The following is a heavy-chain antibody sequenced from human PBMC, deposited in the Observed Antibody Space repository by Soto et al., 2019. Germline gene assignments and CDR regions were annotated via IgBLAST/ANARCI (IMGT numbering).Heavy chain of an antibody. V-gene: IGHV1-2*04. D-gene: IGHD2-2*02. CDR3: ARGVVVLAAISYYYYGMDV. Sequence: QVQLVQSGAEVKKPGASVKVSCKASGYAFTGYYMHWVRQAPGQGLEWMGWINPNSGGTNYAQKFQGWVTMTRDTSISTAYMELSRLRSDDTAVYYCARGVVVLAAISYYYYGMDVWGQGTTVTVSS. CDR1: GYAFTGYY. CDR2: INPNSGGT. J-gene: IGHJ6*02.